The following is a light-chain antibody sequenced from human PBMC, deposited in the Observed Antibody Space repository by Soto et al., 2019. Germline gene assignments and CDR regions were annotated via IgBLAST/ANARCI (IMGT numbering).Light chain of an antibody. CDR3: QQYNNGPPWT. Sequence: EIVMTQSPATLSVSPGERATLSCRASQSVSSNLAWYQHKPGQAPRLLMYGVSTRATRVPARFCGSGCGTEYTLTISSLQSEDDSVYYCQQYNNGPPWTFGQGTKVEIK. CDR2: GVS. CDR1: QSVSSN. V-gene: IGKV3-15*01. J-gene: IGKJ1*01.